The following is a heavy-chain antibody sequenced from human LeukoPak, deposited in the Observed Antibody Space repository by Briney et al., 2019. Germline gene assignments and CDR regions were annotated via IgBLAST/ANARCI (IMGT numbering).Heavy chain of an antibody. J-gene: IGHJ4*02. V-gene: IGHV4-59*08. Sequence: SETLSLTCTVSGGSISSYYWSWIRQPPGKGLEWFGHIYYSGSTNYNPSLKSRVTLSVDTSKSQFSLKLSSVTAADTAVYYCARTSPILGVVISPHYFDCWGQGTLVTFSS. CDR3: ARTSPILGVVISPHYFDC. CDR1: GGSISSYY. CDR2: IYYSGST. D-gene: IGHD3-3*01.